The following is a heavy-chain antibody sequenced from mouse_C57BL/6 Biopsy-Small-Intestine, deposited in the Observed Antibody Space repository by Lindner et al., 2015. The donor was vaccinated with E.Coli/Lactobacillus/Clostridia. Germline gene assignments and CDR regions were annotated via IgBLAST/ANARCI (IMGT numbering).Heavy chain of an antibody. CDR3: ARDYHWYFDV. Sequence: VQLQESGPELVKPGASVKMSCKASGYTFTTYILHWVKQKPGQGLEWIGYIDPDNDGTKYNEKFKGKATLTSDKSSSTAYMELSSLTSEDSAVYFCARDYHWYFDVWGAGTTVTVSS. CDR1: GYTFTTYI. J-gene: IGHJ1*01. D-gene: IGHD5-5*01. CDR2: IDPDNDGT. V-gene: IGHV1-14*01.